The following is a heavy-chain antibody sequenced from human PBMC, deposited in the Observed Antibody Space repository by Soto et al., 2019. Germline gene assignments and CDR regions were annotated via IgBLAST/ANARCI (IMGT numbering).Heavy chain of an antibody. CDR3: ARVASSDYGVRWAEYGMDV. J-gene: IGHJ6*02. CDR2: IIPIFGTA. D-gene: IGHD3-10*02. Sequence: SVKVSCKASGGTFSSYAISWGRQAPGQGLEWMGGIIPIFGTANYAQKFQGRVTITADESTSTAYMELSSLRSEETAVYYCARVASSDYGVRWAEYGMDVWGQGTTVTVSS. V-gene: IGHV1-69*13. CDR1: GGTFSSYA.